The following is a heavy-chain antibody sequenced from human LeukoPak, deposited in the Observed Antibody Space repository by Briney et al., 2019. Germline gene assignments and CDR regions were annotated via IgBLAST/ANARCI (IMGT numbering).Heavy chain of an antibody. CDR1: GFTFSSYA. Sequence: GRTLRLSCAASGFTFSSYAMHWVRQAPGKGLEWVAVISYDGSHKYYADSVKGRFSISRDNSKNTLYLQMNSLRADDTAVYYCAKGARGDTVTSIVGLNWFDPWGQGTLVTVSS. V-gene: IGHV3-30*04. CDR3: AKGARGDTVTSIVGLNWFDP. CDR2: ISYDGSHK. D-gene: IGHD4-17*01. J-gene: IGHJ5*02.